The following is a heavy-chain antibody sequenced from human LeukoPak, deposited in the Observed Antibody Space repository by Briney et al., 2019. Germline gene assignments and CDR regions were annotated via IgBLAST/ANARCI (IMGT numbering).Heavy chain of an antibody. V-gene: IGHV1-18*01. CDR1: GYTFTSYG. CDR2: ISAYNGNT. CDR3: ARVRGYDFWSGYYSLDY. D-gene: IGHD3-3*01. J-gene: IGHJ4*02. Sequence: GASVKVSCKASGYTFTSYGISWVRQAPGQGLEWMGWISAYNGNTNYAQKLQGRVTMTTDTSTSTAYMELRGLRSEDTAVYYCARVRGYDFWSGYYSLDYWGQGTLVTVSS.